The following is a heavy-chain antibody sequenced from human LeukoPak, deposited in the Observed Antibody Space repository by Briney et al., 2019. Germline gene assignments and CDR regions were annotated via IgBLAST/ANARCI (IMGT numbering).Heavy chain of an antibody. J-gene: IGHJ4*02. CDR3: AKRYCSSTTCYDDRGAFDY. Sequence: SETLSLTCTVSGGSISRTNHHWDWIRQPPGKGLEWIGSIYHSGSTYYNPSLKSRVTISVDTSKNQFSLKLSSVTAADTAVYYCAKRYCSSTTCYDDRGAFDYWGQGTLVTVSS. D-gene: IGHD2-2*01. CDR1: GGSISRTNHH. V-gene: IGHV4-39*07. CDR2: IYHSGST.